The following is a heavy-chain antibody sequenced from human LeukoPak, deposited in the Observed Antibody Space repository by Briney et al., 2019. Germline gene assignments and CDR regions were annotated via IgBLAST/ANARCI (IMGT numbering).Heavy chain of an antibody. CDR3: ARSYGSGSYGGAFGI. Sequence: PGKSLKISCKGSGYFFTSYWIGWVRQMPGKGLECMGIIYPGDSDTRYSPSFQGQVTMSADKSISTAYLQWSSLKASDTAMYYCARSYGSGSYGGAFGIWGQGTMVTVSS. J-gene: IGHJ3*02. D-gene: IGHD3-10*01. V-gene: IGHV5-51*01. CDR2: IYPGDSDT. CDR1: GYFFTSYW.